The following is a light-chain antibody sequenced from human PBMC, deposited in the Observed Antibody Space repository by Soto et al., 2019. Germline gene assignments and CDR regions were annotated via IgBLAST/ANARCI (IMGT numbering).Light chain of an antibody. CDR2: EVV. J-gene: IGLJ1*01. CDR3: KSYAGSNTYV. CDR1: KXDVGFYDF. Sequence: QSALTQPASASGSPGQSVTISCTGTKXDVGFYDFVSWYQHHPGKAPRLIIYEVVQRPSGVPDRFSGSKSGNTASLTVSGLQAADEADYFCKSYAGSNTYVFGSGTKVTVL. V-gene: IGLV2-8*01.